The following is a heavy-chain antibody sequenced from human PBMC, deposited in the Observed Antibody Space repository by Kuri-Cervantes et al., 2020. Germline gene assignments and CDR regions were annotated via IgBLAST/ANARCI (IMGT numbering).Heavy chain of an antibody. CDR1: DYFINSGYF. D-gene: IGHD5-18*01. Sequence: GSLRLSCDVFDYFINSGYFWGWIRQPPLKGLEWIGIIYHSGSTYCNTFLKNQVTISIDTSKNQFSLNLKSVTAADTAVYYCARGYSYGWRWFDPWGQGTLVTVSS. J-gene: IGHJ5*02. CDR2: IYHSGST. CDR3: ARGYSYGWRWFDP. V-gene: IGHV4-38-2*01.